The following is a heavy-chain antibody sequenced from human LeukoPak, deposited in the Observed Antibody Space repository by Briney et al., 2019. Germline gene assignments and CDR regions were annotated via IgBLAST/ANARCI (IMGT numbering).Heavy chain of an antibody. Sequence: GGSLRLSCAASGFTFNSYAMIWVRQAPGKGLEWVSAISNSGGSTYYPGSVKGRFTISRENAKNSLYLQMNSLRAGDTAVYYCARASPTGEGAFDIWGQGTMVTVSS. CDR3: ARASPTGEGAFDI. CDR1: GFTFNSYA. D-gene: IGHD7-27*01. CDR2: ISNSGGST. V-gene: IGHV3-23*01. J-gene: IGHJ3*02.